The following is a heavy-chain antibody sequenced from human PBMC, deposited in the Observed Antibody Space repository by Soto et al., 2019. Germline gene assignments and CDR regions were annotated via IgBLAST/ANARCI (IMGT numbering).Heavy chain of an antibody. V-gene: IGHV4-4*02. CDR3: ARDYPDIVVVPAAEGFYYGMDV. D-gene: IGHD2-2*01. J-gene: IGHJ6*02. CDR2: IYHSGST. CDR1: GGSISSSNW. Sequence: QVQLQESGPGLVKPSGTLSLTCAVSGGSISSSNWWSWVRQPPGKGLEWIGEIYHSGSTNYNPSLKSRVTISVDKSKTQFSLKLSSVTAADTAVYYCARDYPDIVVVPAAEGFYYGMDVWGQGTTVTVSS.